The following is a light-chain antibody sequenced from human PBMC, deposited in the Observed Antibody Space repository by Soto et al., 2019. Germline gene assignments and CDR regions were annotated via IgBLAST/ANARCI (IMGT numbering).Light chain of an antibody. V-gene: IGKV4-1*01. Sequence: DIVMTQSPDSLAVSLGERATINCKSSQSVLYSPNNKNYLAWYQQKPGQPPKLLIYWASTRESGVPDRFSGSGSGTDFTLTNSSLQAGDVAFYYCQQYHSAPQSFGQGTKVEIK. J-gene: IGKJ1*01. CDR1: QSVLYSPNNKNY. CDR3: QQYHSAPQS. CDR2: WAS.